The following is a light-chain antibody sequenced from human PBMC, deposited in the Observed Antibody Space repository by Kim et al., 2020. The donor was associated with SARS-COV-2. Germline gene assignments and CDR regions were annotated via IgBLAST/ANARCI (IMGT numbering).Light chain of an antibody. J-gene: IGKJ4*01. Sequence: ASVGDRVIITCQASQDVRKYLNWYQLKPEKAPKLLIYDASNLYTGVPSRFRGRGSGTRFSFTISSLQPEDIASYYCQQYDGLPPTFGGGTKVDIK. CDR3: QQYDGLPPT. CDR2: DAS. CDR1: QDVRKY. V-gene: IGKV1-33*01.